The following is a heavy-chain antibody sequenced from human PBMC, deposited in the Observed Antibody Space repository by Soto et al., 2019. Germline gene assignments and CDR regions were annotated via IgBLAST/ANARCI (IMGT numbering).Heavy chain of an antibody. D-gene: IGHD3-16*01. CDR1: GYTFTSYG. Sequence: QVQLVQSGAEVKKPGASVKVSCKASGYTFTSYGISWVRQAPGQGLEWMGWISAYNGNTNYAQKLQGRVTMTTDTSTSTAYTELRSLRSNATVVYYHVRDLHGYPYYWGQGTLVTVSS. V-gene: IGHV1-18*01. CDR2: ISAYNGNT. CDR3: VRDLHGYPYY. J-gene: IGHJ4*02.